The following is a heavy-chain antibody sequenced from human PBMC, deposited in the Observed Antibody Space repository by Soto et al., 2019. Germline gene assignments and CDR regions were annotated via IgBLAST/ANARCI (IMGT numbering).Heavy chain of an antibody. CDR1: GFTFSSYS. Sequence: GGSLRLSCAASGFTFSSYSMNWVRQAPGKGLEWVSYISSSSSTIYYADSVKGRFTISRDKAKNSLYLQMNSLSDDDTAGYYCARVPYDSSGYYYLEFACDIWGQGTMVTVSS. CDR3: ARVPYDSSGYYYLEFACDI. V-gene: IGHV3-48*02. J-gene: IGHJ3*02. D-gene: IGHD3-22*01. CDR2: ISSSSSTI.